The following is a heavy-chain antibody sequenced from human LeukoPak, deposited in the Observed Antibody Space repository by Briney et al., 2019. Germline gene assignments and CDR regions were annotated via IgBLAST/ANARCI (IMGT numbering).Heavy chain of an antibody. CDR3: ARVLLGYYFEY. CDR2: IYSGGST. J-gene: IGHJ4*02. Sequence: PGGSLRLSCAASGFTFSSYAMSWVRQAPGKGLEWVSVIYSGGSTYYADSVKGRFTISRDNSKNTLFLQMNSLRAEDTAVYYCARVLLGYYFEYWGQGTLVTVSS. D-gene: IGHD2-15*01. CDR1: GFTFSSYA. V-gene: IGHV3-53*01.